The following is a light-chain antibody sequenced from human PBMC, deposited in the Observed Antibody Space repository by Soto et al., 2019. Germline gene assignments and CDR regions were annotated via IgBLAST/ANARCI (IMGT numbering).Light chain of an antibody. V-gene: IGKV4-1*01. CDR2: WAS. Sequence: DIVMTQSPDSLAVSLGEGATFNCRSSQSVLSSSNSRNHLAWYQQKPGQPPKLLIYWASIREPGVPDRFSGSGSGTDFTLTISNLQAEDVAVYYCQQHYSSPPTFGQGTKVEIK. CDR1: QSVLSSSNSRNH. CDR3: QQHYSSPPT. J-gene: IGKJ1*01.